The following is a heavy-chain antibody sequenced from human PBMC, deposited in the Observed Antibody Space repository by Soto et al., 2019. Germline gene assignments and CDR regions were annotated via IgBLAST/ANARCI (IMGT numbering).Heavy chain of an antibody. D-gene: IGHD3-10*01. CDR1: GFTFSSYA. CDR3: ANYYGSRRTRTFDY. J-gene: IGHJ4*02. CDR2: ISGSGGST. Sequence: LRLSCAASGFTFSSYAMSWVRQAPGKGLEWVSAISGSGGSTYYADSVKGRFTISRDNSKNTLYLQMNSLRAEDTAVYYCANYYGSRRTRTFDYWGQGTLVTVSS. V-gene: IGHV3-23*01.